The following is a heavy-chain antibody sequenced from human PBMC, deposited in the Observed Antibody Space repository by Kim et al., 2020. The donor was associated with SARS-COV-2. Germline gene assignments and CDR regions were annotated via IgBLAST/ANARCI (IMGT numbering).Heavy chain of an antibody. CDR2: IYYSGST. CDR1: GGSISSYY. CDR3: ARDQRWLQYGGAIDY. V-gene: IGHV4-59*01. D-gene: IGHD5-12*01. J-gene: IGHJ4*02. Sequence: SETLSLTCTVSGGSISSYYWSWIRQPPGKGLEWIGYIYYSGSTNYNPSLKSRVTISVDTSKNQFSLKLSSVTAADTAVYYCARDQRWLQYGGAIDYWGQGTLVTVSS.